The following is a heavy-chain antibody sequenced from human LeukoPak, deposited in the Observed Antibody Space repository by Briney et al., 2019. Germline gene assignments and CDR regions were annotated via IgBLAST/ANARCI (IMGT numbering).Heavy chain of an antibody. J-gene: IGHJ6*03. Sequence: GGSLRLSCAASGFTFSSYAMSWVRQPPGKGLEWVSNIATSSSTIYYADSVKGRFTISRDNAKNSLYLQMNSLRADDTAVYYCARFAAGGSYYYYMDVWGKGTTVTVSS. D-gene: IGHD6-25*01. CDR2: IATSSSTI. CDR3: ARFAAGGSYYYYMDV. V-gene: IGHV3-48*01. CDR1: GFTFSSYA.